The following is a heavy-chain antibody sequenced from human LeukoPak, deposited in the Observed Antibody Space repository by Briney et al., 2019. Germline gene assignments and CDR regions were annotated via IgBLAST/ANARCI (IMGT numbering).Heavy chain of an antibody. J-gene: IGHJ3*02. CDR3: ARAIVVVPAARGAFDI. D-gene: IGHD2-2*01. V-gene: IGHV4-59*01. Sequence: KSSETLSLTCTVSGGSISSYYWSWIRQPPGKGLEWIGYIYYSGSTNYNPSLKSRVTISVDRSKNQFSLKLSSVTAADTAVYYCARAIVVVPAARGAFDIWGQGTMVTVSS. CDR2: IYYSGST. CDR1: GGSISSYY.